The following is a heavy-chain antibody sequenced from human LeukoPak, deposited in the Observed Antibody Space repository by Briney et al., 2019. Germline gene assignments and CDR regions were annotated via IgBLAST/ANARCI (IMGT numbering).Heavy chain of an antibody. V-gene: IGHV3-7*01. Sequence: GGSLRLSCAASGFTFSTYWMSWVRQAPGKGLEWVANIKQDGSDKFYVDSVKGRFTISRDNAKNSMYLQMNSLRAEDTAVYYCARAVRDSSGYYEYYYYGMDVWGQGTTVTVSS. CDR3: ARAVRDSSGYYEYYYYGMDV. D-gene: IGHD3-22*01. CDR1: GFTFSTYW. CDR2: IKQDGSDK. J-gene: IGHJ6*02.